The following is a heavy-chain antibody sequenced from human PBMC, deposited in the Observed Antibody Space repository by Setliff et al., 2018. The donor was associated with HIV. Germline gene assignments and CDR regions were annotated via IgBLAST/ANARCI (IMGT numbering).Heavy chain of an antibody. Sequence: ASVKVSCKASGYTFTGYYMHWVRQAPGQGLEWMGWINPNSGCTTYAQKFQGRVTLTRDTSISTAYMEVSRLRADDTAVYYCARDYSESSGYAVPGDYYGMDVWGQGTTVTVSS. D-gene: IGHD3-22*01. CDR1: GYTFTGYY. V-gene: IGHV1-2*02. CDR2: INPNSGCT. CDR3: ARDYSESSGYAVPGDYYGMDV. J-gene: IGHJ6*02.